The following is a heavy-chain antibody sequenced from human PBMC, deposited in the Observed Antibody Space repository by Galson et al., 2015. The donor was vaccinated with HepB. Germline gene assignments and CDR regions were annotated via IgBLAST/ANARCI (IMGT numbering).Heavy chain of an antibody. CDR2: IRSSTSCI. V-gene: IGHV3-21*01. J-gene: IGHJ5*02. D-gene: IGHD6-13*01. CDR1: GITLTDSD. Sequence: SLRLSCAATGITLTDSDMSWVRQAPGKGLEWISSIRSSTSCIYYADSVKGRFTISRDNAKNSLYLQMNSLRAEDTAVYYCARVVSSSWYTDWFDPWGQGTLVTVSS. CDR3: ARVVSSSWYTDWFDP.